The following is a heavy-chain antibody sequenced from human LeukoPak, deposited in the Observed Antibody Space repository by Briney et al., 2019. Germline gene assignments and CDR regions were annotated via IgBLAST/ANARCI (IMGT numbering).Heavy chain of an antibody. CDR3: ARLGAYGDLNWFDP. V-gene: IGHV4-4*02. Sequence: SETLSLTCAVSGGSISSSNWWSWVRQPPGKGLEWIGYIYYSGSTKNNPSLKSRVTISVDTPKNQFSLKLTSVTAADTAVYYCARLGAYGDLNWFDPWGQGTLVTVSS. CDR2: IYYSGST. D-gene: IGHD4-17*01. CDR1: GGSISSSNW. J-gene: IGHJ5*02.